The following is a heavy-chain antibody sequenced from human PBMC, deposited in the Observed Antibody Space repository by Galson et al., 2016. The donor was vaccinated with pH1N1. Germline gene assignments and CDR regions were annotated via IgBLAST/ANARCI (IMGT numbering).Heavy chain of an antibody. CDR1: GGSINSDSYY. J-gene: IGHJ3*02. CDR2: IYTSGGT. V-gene: IGHV4-61*02. CDR3: ARDAAHTGTYYVAFDT. D-gene: IGHD1-26*01. Sequence: TLSLTCTVSGGSINSDSYYWSWIRQPAGKGLEWIGRIYTSGGTNYNPSPKSRVTISVDTYKNHFSLTLSSVTAADTAVYYCARDAAHTGTYYVAFDTWGQGTIVTVSS.